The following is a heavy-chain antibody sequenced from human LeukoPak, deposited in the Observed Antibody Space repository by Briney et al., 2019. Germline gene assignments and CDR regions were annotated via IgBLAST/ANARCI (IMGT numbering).Heavy chain of an antibody. D-gene: IGHD3-22*01. V-gene: IGHV3-53*05. J-gene: IGHJ4*02. CDR2: IYSASST. CDR1: GFTVSSNY. CDR3: AREFRYYDSSGYYGGFDY. Sequence: GGSLRLSCAASGFTVSSNYMNWVRQAPGKGLEWVSVIYSASSTYYADSVKGRFSISRDNSKNTLYLQMNSLRAEDTAVYYCAREFRYYDSSGYYGGFDYWGQGTLVTVSS.